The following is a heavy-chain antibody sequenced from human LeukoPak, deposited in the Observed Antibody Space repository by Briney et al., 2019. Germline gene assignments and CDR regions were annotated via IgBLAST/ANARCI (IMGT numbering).Heavy chain of an antibody. V-gene: IGHV1-46*01. CDR3: ARGPGATIFGVVIRNYMDV. CDR2: INPSGGST. Sequence: ASVKVSCKASGYTFTSYYMHWVRQAPGQGLEWMGIINPSGGSTSYAQKFQGRVTMTRDMSTSTVYMELSSLRSEDTAVYYCARGPGATIFGVVIRNYMDVWGKGTTVTISS. J-gene: IGHJ6*03. CDR1: GYTFTSYY. D-gene: IGHD3-3*01.